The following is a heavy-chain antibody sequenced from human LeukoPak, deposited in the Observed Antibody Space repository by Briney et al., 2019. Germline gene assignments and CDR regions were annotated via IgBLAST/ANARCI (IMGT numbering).Heavy chain of an antibody. J-gene: IGHJ4*02. CDR3: AKGLSDSWYTASDY. V-gene: IGHV3-23*01. D-gene: IGHD6-13*01. CDR2: TSGSGGNT. CDR1: GFTFDNYA. Sequence: GGSLRLSCAASGFTFDNYAMNWVRQAPGKGLEWVSTTSGSGGNTNYADSVKGRFTVSRDNSRNTLYLQMDSLRAEDAAVYYCAKGLSDSWYTASDYWGQGTLVTVSS.